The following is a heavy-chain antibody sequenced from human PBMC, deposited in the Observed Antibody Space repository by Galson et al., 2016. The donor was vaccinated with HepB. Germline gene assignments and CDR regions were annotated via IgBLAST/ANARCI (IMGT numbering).Heavy chain of an antibody. D-gene: IGHD1-26*01. CDR2: ITPTGDT. CDR1: GFTFSDYD. J-gene: IGHJ3*01. CDR3: ARAGYWEVLGGFDR. V-gene: IGHV3-13*01. Sequence: SLRLSCAASGFTFSDYDMHWVRQAAGKGLEWVSVITPTGDTYYSGSAKGRFTIPRENAKNSLYLQMNSLRAGDTAVYYCARAGYWEVLGGFDRWGQGTMVTVSS.